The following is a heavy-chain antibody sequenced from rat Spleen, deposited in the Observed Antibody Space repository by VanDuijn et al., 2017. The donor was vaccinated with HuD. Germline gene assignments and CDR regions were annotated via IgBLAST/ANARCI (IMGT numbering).Heavy chain of an antibody. CDR1: GFIFSDHY. CDR2: INYDGSST. Sequence: EVQLVESGGGLVQPGRSLKVSCAASGFIFSDHYVAWVRQAPMKGLEWVASINYDGSSTFYRDSVRDRFTISRDNAKSTLYLQVDSLKSEDTATYYCVRHGRGKISYYYVLDAWGQGASVTVSS. D-gene: IGHD4-5*01. V-gene: IGHV5-29*01. CDR3: VRHGRGKISYYYVLDA. J-gene: IGHJ4*01.